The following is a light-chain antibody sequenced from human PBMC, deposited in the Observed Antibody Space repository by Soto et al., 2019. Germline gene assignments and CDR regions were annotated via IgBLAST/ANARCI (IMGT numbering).Light chain of an antibody. CDR2: AAS. J-gene: IGKJ2*01. CDR3: QQANSFPPT. Sequence: DIPMTQSPSSVSASVGDRVTITCRARQGISNWFAWYQQKPGKAPNLLIFAASSLQSGVPSRFSGSGSGTDFTLTISDLQTEDFSTYYCQQANSFPPTFGQGTKLEIK. V-gene: IGKV1-12*01. CDR1: QGISNW.